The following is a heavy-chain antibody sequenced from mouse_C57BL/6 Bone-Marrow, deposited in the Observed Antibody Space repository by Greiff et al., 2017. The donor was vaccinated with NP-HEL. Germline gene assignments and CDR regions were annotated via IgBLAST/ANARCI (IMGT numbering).Heavy chain of an antibody. CDR2: IYPRSGNT. D-gene: IGHD2-3*01. CDR1: GYTFTSYG. CDR3: ARWGLLRYYEV. J-gene: IGHJ1*03. Sequence: VQLVESGAELARPGASVKLSCKASGYTFTSYGISWVKQRTGQGLEWIGEIYPRSGNTYYNEKFKGKATLTADKSSSTAYMELRSLTSEDSAVYFCARWGLLRYYEVWGTGTTVTASS. V-gene: IGHV1-81*01.